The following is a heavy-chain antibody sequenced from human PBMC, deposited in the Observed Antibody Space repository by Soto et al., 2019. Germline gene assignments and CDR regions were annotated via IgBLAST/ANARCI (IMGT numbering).Heavy chain of an antibody. V-gene: IGHV3-21*01. CDR3: ARAPGIAARRSDY. J-gene: IGHJ4*02. D-gene: IGHD6-6*01. CDR2: ISSSSSYI. CDR1: GFTFSSYS. Sequence: AGGSLRLSCAASGFTFSSYSMNWVRQAPGKGLEWVSSISSSSSYIYYADSVKGRFTISRDNAKNSLYLQMNSLRAEDTAVYYCARAPGIAARRSDYWGQGTLVTVSS.